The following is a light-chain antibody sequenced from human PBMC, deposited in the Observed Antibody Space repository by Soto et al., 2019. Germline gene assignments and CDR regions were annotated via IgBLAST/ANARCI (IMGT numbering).Light chain of an antibody. CDR1: QSISNH. CDR3: QQSYRTPWT. J-gene: IGKJ1*01. CDR2: EAS. V-gene: IGKV1-39*01. Sequence: DIQMTQSPSSLSASVGDRVTITCRTSQSISNHLHWYQQTPEKPPNLMIYEASTLQSGVPSRFSGSGSGTDFPLTISSLQPEDFATYYCQQSYRTPWTFGQGTKVEIK.